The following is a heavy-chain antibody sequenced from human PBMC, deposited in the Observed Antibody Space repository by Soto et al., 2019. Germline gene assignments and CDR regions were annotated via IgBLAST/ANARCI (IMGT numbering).Heavy chain of an antibody. D-gene: IGHD1-20*01. V-gene: IGHV3-23*01. Sequence: GGSLRLSCAASGLAFSNYALTWVRQAPGKGLEWVALITARGVGTYYADSFKTRFTISTDNSRNTLYLEMSGLSADDTAVYYCARGKGDYNWDNRPPSDYWGQGTLVTVSS. CDR2: ITARGVGT. CDR3: ARGKGDYNWDNRPPSDY. CDR1: GLAFSNYA. J-gene: IGHJ4*02.